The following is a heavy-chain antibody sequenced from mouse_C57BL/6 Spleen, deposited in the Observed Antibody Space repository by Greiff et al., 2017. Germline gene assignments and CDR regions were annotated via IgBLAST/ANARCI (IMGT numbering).Heavy chain of an antibody. Sequence: EVQVVESGGGLVQPGGSLSLSCAASGFTFTDYYMSWVRQPPGKALEWLGFIRNKANGYTTEYSASVKGRFTISRDNSQSILYLQMNALRAEDSATYYCARYKEGFAYWGQGTLVTVSA. CDR3: ARYKEGFAY. V-gene: IGHV7-3*01. CDR1: GFTFTDYY. J-gene: IGHJ3*01. CDR2: IRNKANGYTT.